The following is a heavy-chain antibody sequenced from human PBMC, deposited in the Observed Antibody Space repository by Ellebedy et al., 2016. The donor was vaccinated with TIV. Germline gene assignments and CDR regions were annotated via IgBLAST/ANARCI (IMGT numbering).Heavy chain of an antibody. V-gene: IGHV3-23*01. CDR1: GFTFSRYA. CDR3: ARGVYYYYGMDV. Sequence: GESLKISXAASGFTFSRYAMSWVRQAPGKGLEWVSAITGSGVSTYYADSAKGRFTISRDNSKNTLYLQMNSLRAEDTAVYYCARGVYYYYGMDVWGQGTTVTVSS. CDR2: ITGSGVST. J-gene: IGHJ6*02.